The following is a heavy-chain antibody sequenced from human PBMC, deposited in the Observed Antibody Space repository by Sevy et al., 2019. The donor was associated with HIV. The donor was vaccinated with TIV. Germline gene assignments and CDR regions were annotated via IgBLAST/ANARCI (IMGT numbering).Heavy chain of an antibody. V-gene: IGHV3-7*01. CDR3: VRAIAADGSF. Sequence: GGSLRLSCVASGFTLNSYWRSWVRQAPGKGLEWVANIKQDGSVKYYVDSVKGRFTISRDNARNLLYLQMNSLRVEDTALYYCVRAIAADGSFWGQGTLVTVSS. D-gene: IGHD6-13*01. CDR2: IKQDGSVK. J-gene: IGHJ4*02. CDR1: GFTLNSYW.